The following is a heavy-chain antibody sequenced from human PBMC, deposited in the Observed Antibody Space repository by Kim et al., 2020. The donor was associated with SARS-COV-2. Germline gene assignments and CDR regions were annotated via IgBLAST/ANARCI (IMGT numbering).Heavy chain of an antibody. CDR1: GGSFSGYY. D-gene: IGHD6-13*01. CDR2: INHSGST. J-gene: IGHJ5*02. Sequence: SETLSLTCAVYGGSFSGYYWSWIRQPPGKGLEWIGEINHSGSTNYNPSLKSRVTISVDTSKNQFSLKLSSVTAADTAVYYCARRYGRIAAADTRPFDPWGQGTLVTVSS. CDR3: ARRYGRIAAADTRPFDP. V-gene: IGHV4-34*01.